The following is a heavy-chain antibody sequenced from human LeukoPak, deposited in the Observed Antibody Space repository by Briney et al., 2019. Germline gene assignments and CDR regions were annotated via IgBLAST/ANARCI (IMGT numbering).Heavy chain of an antibody. CDR1: GGSISNSF. J-gene: IGHJ3*02. CDR2: VYTSGST. V-gene: IGHV4-4*07. D-gene: IGHD5-18*01. Sequence: PSETLSLTCTVSGGSISNSFWSWVRQPAGKGLEWIGRVYTSGSTNYNPSLKSRVTISVDTSKNQFSLKLSSVTAADTAVYYCARQTDTPDGLYSYGYGAFDIWGQGTMVTVSS. CDR3: ARQTDTPDGLYSYGYGAFDI.